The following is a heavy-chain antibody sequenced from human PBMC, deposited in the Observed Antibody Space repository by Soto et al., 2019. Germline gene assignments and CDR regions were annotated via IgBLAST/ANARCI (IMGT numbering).Heavy chain of an antibody. Sequence: EVQLVESGGGLVQPGGSLRLSCAASGFTFSNYWMSWVRQAPGKGLEWVANIKQDGSENYYLDSVKGRFTISRDNAKNSLYLQMNPLRAEDTALYYCVRSGYYYSSAFDIWGQGTMVTVSS. CDR1: GFTFSNYW. CDR3: VRSGYYYSSAFDI. D-gene: IGHD3-22*01. V-gene: IGHV3-7*05. CDR2: IKQDGSEN. J-gene: IGHJ3*02.